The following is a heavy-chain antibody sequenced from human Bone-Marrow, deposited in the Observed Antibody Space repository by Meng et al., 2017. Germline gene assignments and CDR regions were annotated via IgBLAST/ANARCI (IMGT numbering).Heavy chain of an antibody. J-gene: IGHJ4*02. Sequence: QVHLVESGGGVVQPGRSLIISCAASGFPFSDYAIQWVRQAPGKGLEWVAVISYDGSNKYYADSVKGRFTISRDNSKNTLYLQMNSLRAEDTAVYYCARGEEWELLNYWGQGTLVTVSS. CDR3: ARGEEWELLNY. D-gene: IGHD1-26*01. CDR1: GFPFSDYA. CDR2: ISYDGSNK. V-gene: IGHV3-30*04.